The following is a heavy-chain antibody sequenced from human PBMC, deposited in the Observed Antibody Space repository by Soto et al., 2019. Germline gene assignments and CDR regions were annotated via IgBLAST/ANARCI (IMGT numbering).Heavy chain of an antibody. D-gene: IGHD3-3*01. V-gene: IGHV3-23*01. CDR1: GFTFSSHA. J-gene: IGHJ3*02. CDR2: ISGSGGST. Sequence: EVQLLESGGGLVQPGGSLRLSCAASGFTFSSHAMSWVRQAPGKGLEWVSGISGSGGSTYSADSVKGRFTISRDNSKNTLYLQMNSLRAEDTALYYCAKQLNYDFWSGYPDALDIWGQGTMVIVSS. CDR3: AKQLNYDFWSGYPDALDI.